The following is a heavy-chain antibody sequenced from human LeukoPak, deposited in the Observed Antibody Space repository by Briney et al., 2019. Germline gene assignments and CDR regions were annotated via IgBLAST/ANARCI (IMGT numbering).Heavy chain of an antibody. J-gene: IGHJ4*02. CDR2: ISSSGSTI. D-gene: IGHD6-13*01. CDR3: ARESSSSSDY. CDR1: GFTFSSYE. V-gene: IGHV3-48*03. Sequence: GGSLRLSCAASGFTFSSYEMNWVRQAPGKGLEWVSYISSSGSTIYYADSVKGRFTISRDNAKNSLYLQMNSLRAEDTAVYYCARESSSSSDYWGQGTLVTVSS.